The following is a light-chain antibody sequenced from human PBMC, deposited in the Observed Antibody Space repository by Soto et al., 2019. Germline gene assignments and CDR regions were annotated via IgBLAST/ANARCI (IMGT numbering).Light chain of an antibody. V-gene: IGKV1-12*01. CDR3: QQANSFPIT. CDR1: QGINSW. Sequence: DIRMTQSPSTLSASVGDRVSITSRASQGINSWLAWYQKKPGRDPKLLIYAASSLQNGVPSRFSGSESGTDFTLTISNLQPEDCAIYFCQQANSFPITFGQGTRLEI. CDR2: AAS. J-gene: IGKJ5*01.